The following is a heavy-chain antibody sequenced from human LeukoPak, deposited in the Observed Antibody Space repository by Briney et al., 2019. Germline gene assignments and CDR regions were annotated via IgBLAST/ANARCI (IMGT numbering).Heavy chain of an antibody. V-gene: IGHV4-39*01. J-gene: IGHJ4*02. CDR1: GGSISSSSYY. D-gene: IGHD1-7*01. CDR3: ARHLTGTTFDY. CDR2: IYYSGST. Sequence: SETLSLTCTVSGGSISSSSYYWGWIRQPPGKGLEWIGSIYYSGSTYYNPSLKSRVTISVDTSKNQFSLKLSSVTAADTAVYYCARHLTGTTFDYWGQGTLVTVSS.